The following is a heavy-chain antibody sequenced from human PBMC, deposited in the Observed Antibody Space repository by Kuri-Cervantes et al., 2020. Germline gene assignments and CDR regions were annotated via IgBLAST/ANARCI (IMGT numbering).Heavy chain of an antibody. V-gene: IGHV3-7*01. CDR3: ARGAAASFNTFDI. CDR1: GFTFSNYW. D-gene: IGHD6-13*01. CDR2: IKQDGSEK. J-gene: IGHJ3*02. Sequence: GGSLRLSCAASGFTFSNYWMTWVRQAPGKGLEWVASIKQDGSEKFYVDSIKGRFTISRDNAKNSLYLQMSSLRAEDTAVYYCARGAAASFNTFDIWGQGTMVTVSS.